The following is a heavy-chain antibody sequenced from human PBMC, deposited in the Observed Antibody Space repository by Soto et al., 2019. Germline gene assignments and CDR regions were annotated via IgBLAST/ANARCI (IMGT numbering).Heavy chain of an antibody. V-gene: IGHV3-23*01. CDR1: GFTFSSFA. Sequence: GGSLRLSCAASGFTFSSFAMSWVRQAPGKGLEWVSAISGSGGSTYYADSVKGRFTISRDNSKNTLYLQMNSLRAEDTAVYYCAKDQDDYVWGSYRYQDYWGQGTLVTVSS. D-gene: IGHD3-16*02. J-gene: IGHJ4*02. CDR3: AKDQDDYVWGSYRYQDY. CDR2: ISGSGGST.